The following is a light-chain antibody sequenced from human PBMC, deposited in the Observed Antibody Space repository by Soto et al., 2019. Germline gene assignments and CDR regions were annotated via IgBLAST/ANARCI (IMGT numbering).Light chain of an antibody. Sequence: DIQMTQSPSSLSASVGDSVTIPCRASQSISSYLNWYQQKPGKAPKLLIYAASSLQSGVPSRFSGSGSGTDFTLTISSLQPEDFATYYCQQSYSTPITCGQGTRLE. V-gene: IGKV1-39*01. CDR3: QQSYSTPIT. CDR2: AAS. J-gene: IGKJ5*01. CDR1: QSISSY.